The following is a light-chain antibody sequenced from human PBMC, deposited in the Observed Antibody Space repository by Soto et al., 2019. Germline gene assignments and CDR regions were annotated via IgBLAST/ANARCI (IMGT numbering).Light chain of an antibody. CDR2: GVS. CDR1: QSVSSN. V-gene: IGKV3-15*01. Sequence: EIVMTQSPATLSVTPGERATLSCRASQSVSSNLAWYQQKPGQAPRLLIYGVSTRATGIPARFSGSGSGTDVTLTISSLEPEDFAVYYCQHHSNWLRTFGGGTKVDIK. J-gene: IGKJ4*01. CDR3: QHHSNWLRT.